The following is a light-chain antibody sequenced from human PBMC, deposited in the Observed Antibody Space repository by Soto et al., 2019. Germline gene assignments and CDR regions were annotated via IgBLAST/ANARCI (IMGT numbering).Light chain of an antibody. V-gene: IGKV1-27*01. J-gene: IGKJ5*01. Sequence: DIQMTQSPSSLSASVGDRVTTTCRASQGISNYLAWYQQKPGKVPKLLIYAASTLQSGVPSRFSGSGSGTEFTLTISSLQPEDFAVYYCQQRSNWPRITFGQGTRREIK. CDR2: AAS. CDR3: QQRSNWPRIT. CDR1: QGISNY.